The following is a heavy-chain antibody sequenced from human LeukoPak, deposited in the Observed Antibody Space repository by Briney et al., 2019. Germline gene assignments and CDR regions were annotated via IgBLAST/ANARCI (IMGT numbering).Heavy chain of an antibody. D-gene: IGHD5-12*01. CDR2: IYYSGST. Sequence: SETLSLTCTVSGGSISSSSYYWGWIRQPPGKGLEWIGSIYYSGSTYYNPSLKSRVTIDVDTSKNQFSLKLSSVTAADTAVYYCARQGGSVLHYSDYWGQGTLVTVSS. CDR3: ARQGGSVLHYSDY. CDR1: GGSISSSSYY. V-gene: IGHV4-39*01. J-gene: IGHJ4*02.